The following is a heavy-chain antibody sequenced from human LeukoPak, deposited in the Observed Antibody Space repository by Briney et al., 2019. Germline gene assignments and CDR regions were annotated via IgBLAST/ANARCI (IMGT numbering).Heavy chain of an antibody. J-gene: IGHJ4*02. CDR2: INHSGST. D-gene: IGHD3-10*01. V-gene: IGHV4-34*01. CDR1: GGSFSGYY. CDR3: ARGHMVRVKLGY. Sequence: SETLSLTCAVYGGSFSGYYWSWIRQPPGKGLEWIGEINHSGSTNYNPSLKSRVTISVDTSKNQFSLKLSSVTAADTAVYYCARGHMVRVKLGYWGQGTLVTVSS.